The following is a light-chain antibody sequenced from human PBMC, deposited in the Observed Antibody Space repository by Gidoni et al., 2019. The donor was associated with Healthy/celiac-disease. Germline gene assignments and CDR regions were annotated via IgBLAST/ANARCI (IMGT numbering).Light chain of an antibody. Sequence: EIVMTQSPATLSVSPGERATLSCRASQRVSSNLAWYQQKPGQAPRLLIYGASTRATGIPARFSGSGSGTEFTLTISSQQSEDFAVYYCQQYNNWPPTFGQGTKVEIK. CDR3: QQYNNWPPT. V-gene: IGKV3-15*01. CDR1: QRVSSN. CDR2: GAS. J-gene: IGKJ1*01.